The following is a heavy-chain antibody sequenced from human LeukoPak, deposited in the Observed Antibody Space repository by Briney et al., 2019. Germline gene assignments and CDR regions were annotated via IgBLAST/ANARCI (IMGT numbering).Heavy chain of an antibody. V-gene: IGHV5-10-1*01. CDR3: ARHSQYSSGSDY. CDR1: GYSFTSYW. CDR2: IDPSDSYT. D-gene: IGHD6-25*01. Sequence: GESLKISCKGSGYSFTSYWISWVRQMPGKGLEWMGKIDPSDSYTKYSPSFQGHVTISADKSISTACLQWSSLKASDTAMYYCARHSQYSSGSDYWGQGTLVAVSS. J-gene: IGHJ4*02.